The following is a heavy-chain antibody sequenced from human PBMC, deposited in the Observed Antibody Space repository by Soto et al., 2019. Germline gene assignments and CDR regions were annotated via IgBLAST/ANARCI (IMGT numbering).Heavy chain of an antibody. D-gene: IGHD3-10*01. CDR3: VHSPEFNPSRPLSAWFDA. J-gene: IGHJ5*02. CDR2: IYWDNDK. Sequence: QITLKESGPTLVKPTQTLTLTCTFSGFSLTSTGVAVGWIRQPPGKALEWIALIYWDNDKQYSPSLRSRLTLTKDTSKNQVVLTMTNMDPVDTATYYCVHSPEFNPSRPLSAWFDAWGQGTLVTVSS. CDR1: GFSLTSTGVA. V-gene: IGHV2-5*02.